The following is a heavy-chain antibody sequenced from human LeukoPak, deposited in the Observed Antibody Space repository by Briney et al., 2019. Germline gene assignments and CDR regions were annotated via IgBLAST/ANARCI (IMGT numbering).Heavy chain of an antibody. V-gene: IGHV4-59*08. D-gene: IGHD6-13*01. CDR3: ARPECIAAAANRGPSCYMDV. CDR1: GGSISSYY. Sequence: SETLSLTCTVSGGSISSYYWSWIRQPPGKGLEWIGYIYYSGSTNYNPSLKSRVTISVDTSKNQFSLKLSSVTAADTAVYYCARPECIAAAANRGPSCYMDVWGKGTTVTISS. J-gene: IGHJ6*03. CDR2: IYYSGST.